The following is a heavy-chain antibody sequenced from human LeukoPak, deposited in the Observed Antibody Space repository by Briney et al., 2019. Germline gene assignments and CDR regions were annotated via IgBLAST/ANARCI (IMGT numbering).Heavy chain of an antibody. CDR3: AKAYFVDTSAVMEGINWFDP. CDR1: GFTFSSYG. V-gene: IGHV3-30*02. J-gene: IGHJ5*02. D-gene: IGHD5-18*01. Sequence: GGSLRLSCAASGFTFSSYGMHWVRQVPGKGLVWLSFIRYDGDEKYYGDSVKGRFTISRDNSKNTLYLEMNSLRPEDTAVYYCAKAYFVDTSAVMEGINWFDPWGQGTLVTVSS. CDR2: IRYDGDEK.